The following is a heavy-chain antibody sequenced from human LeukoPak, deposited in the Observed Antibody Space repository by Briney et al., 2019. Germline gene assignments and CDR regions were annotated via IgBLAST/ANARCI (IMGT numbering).Heavy chain of an antibody. D-gene: IGHD6-19*01. CDR1: GGSISSSSYY. CDR3: GRLRALAGTSRIDY. Sequence: NSSETLSLTCTVSGGSISSSSYYWGWIRQTPGKGLEWIGSIYYSGSTYYNPSLESRITISLDTSENQFSLNLISVTAADPAVYYCGRLRALAGTSRIDYWGQGTLVAVSS. J-gene: IGHJ4*02. V-gene: IGHV4-39*01. CDR2: IYYSGST.